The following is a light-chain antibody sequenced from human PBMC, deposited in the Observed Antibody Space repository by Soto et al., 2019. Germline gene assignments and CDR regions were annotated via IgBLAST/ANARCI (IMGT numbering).Light chain of an antibody. V-gene: IGKV3-15*01. CDR1: QSVSNN. J-gene: IGKJ1*01. CDR3: QQYNNWPPWT. Sequence: ILMTQSPATLSVSPGERAILSCRASQSVSNNLAWYQQKPGQAPRLLIYDASTRATGIPARFSGSGSGTEFTLTISGLQSEDFAVYYCQQYNNWPPWTCGQGTKVEIK. CDR2: DAS.